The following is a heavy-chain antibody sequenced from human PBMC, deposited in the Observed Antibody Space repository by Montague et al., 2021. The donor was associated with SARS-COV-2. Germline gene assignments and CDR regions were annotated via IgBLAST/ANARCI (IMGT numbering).Heavy chain of an antibody. CDR3: ARHEYYETYDAFDI. J-gene: IGHJ3*02. D-gene: IGHD3-22*01. Sequence: SETLSLTCTVSGGSISSSSYYWGWIRQPPGKGLEWIGSIYYTGSTYYNPSLKSRVTISVDTSKNQFSLKLSSVTAADTAVYYCARHEYYETYDAFDIWGQGTMVTVSS. V-gene: IGHV4-39*01. CDR1: GGSISSSSYY. CDR2: IYYTGST.